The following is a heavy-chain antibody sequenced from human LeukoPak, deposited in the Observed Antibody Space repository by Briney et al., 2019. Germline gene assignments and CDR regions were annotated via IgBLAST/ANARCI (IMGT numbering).Heavy chain of an antibody. J-gene: IGHJ4*02. D-gene: IGHD6-13*01. CDR1: GFTFSSYG. CDR2: ISYDGSNK. CDR3: ARVGIGGSWYDY. Sequence: GGSLRPSCAASGFTFSSYGMHWVRQAPGKGLEWVAVISYDGSNKYYADSVKGRFTISRDNSKNTLYLQMNSLRAEDTAVYYCARVGIGGSWYDYWGQGTLVTVSS. V-gene: IGHV3-30*03.